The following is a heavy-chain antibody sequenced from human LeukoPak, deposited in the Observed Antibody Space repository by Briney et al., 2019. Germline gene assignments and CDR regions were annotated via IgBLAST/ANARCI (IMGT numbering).Heavy chain of an antibody. Sequence: PSETLSLTCTVSGGSISSDYWSWIRQPPGKGLEWIGYISNSGSTNYNPSLRSRVTISVDTSKNQFSLKLRSMTAADTAVYYCAREAVSGWYDYFDYWGQGALVTVSS. CDR1: GGSISSDY. D-gene: IGHD6-19*01. V-gene: IGHV4-59*01. J-gene: IGHJ4*02. CDR3: AREAVSGWYDYFDY. CDR2: ISNSGST.